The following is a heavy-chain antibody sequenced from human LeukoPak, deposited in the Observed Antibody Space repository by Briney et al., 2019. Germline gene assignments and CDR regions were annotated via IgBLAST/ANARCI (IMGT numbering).Heavy chain of an antibody. CDR2: VYYSGTT. J-gene: IGHJ4*02. CDR1: GASISSSSYY. V-gene: IGHV4-39*01. Sequence: SETLSLTCTVSGASISSSSYYWAWIRQPPGEGLEWIGRVYYSGTTYYNPSLQSRVTISVDTSKDQFSLKLSSVTAADTAVYYCASRFYGSGSYYKKGGDYWGRGTLVTVSS. CDR3: ASRFYGSGSYYKKGGDY. D-gene: IGHD3-10*01.